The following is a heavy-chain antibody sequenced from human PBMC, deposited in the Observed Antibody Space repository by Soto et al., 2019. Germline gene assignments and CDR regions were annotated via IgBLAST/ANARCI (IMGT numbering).Heavy chain of an antibody. CDR1: GFSLSNGKVG. Sequence: HVTLKESGPVLVKPTETLTLTCTVSGFSLSNGKVGVSWIRQPPGKALEWLAHIFSNDEKSYRTSLKSRLTISEDTSKSQVVLTMTNVDPVDTPTYYCARILFGRSVAGGYFYMDVWGKGTTVTVSS. V-gene: IGHV2-26*01. CDR2: IFSNDEK. D-gene: IGHD6-19*01. J-gene: IGHJ6*03. CDR3: ARILFGRSVAGGYFYMDV.